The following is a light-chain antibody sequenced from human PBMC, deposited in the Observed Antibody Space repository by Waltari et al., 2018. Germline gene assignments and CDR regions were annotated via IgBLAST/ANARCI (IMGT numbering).Light chain of an antibody. J-gene: IGLJ1*01. CDR2: KDS. CDR3: QSADSDGTFV. Sequence: SSELTQPPSVSVSPGPTARITCSGATLPRQPASWYQQKPGQAPVLVMYKDSERPSGIPDRFSGSSSGTTVTLTISGVQPEDEGDYYCQSADSDGTFVFGGGTTVSVL. V-gene: IGLV3-25*03. CDR1: TLPRQP.